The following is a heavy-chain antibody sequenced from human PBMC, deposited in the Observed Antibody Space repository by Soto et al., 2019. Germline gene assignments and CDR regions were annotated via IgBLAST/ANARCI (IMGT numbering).Heavy chain of an antibody. CDR3: ARPSTRSYDSSGYYLFDY. CDR2: IWYDGSNK. Sequence: GGSLRLSCAASGFTFSSYGMHWVRQAPGKGLEWVAVIWYDGSNKYYADSVKGRFTISRDNSKNTLYLQMNSLRAEDTAVYCWARPSTRSYDSSGYYLFDYWGQGTLVTVSS. V-gene: IGHV3-33*01. CDR1: GFTFSSYG. D-gene: IGHD3-22*01. J-gene: IGHJ4*02.